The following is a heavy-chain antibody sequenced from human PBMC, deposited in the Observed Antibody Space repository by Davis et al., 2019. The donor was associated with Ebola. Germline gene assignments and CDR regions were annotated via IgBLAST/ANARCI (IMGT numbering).Heavy chain of an antibody. CDR3: ARRAYYDSSGYHAGYYYGMDV. J-gene: IGHJ6*02. Sequence: PGGSLRLSCKGSGYSFTSYWIGWVRQMPGKGLEWMGFIYPGDSDTRYSPSFQGQVTISADKSISTAYLQWSSLKASDTAMYYCARRAYYDSSGYHAGYYYGMDVWGQGTTVTVSS. CDR1: GYSFTSYW. V-gene: IGHV5-51*01. D-gene: IGHD3-22*01. CDR2: IYPGDSDT.